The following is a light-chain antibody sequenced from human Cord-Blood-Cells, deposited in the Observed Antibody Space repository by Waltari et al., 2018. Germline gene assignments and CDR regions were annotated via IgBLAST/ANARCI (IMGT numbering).Light chain of an antibody. CDR1: QGISSY. J-gene: IGKJ3*01. V-gene: IGKV1-8*01. CDR2: AAS. Sequence: ATRMTQPQSPSSASTGDRVTITCRASQGISSYLAWYQQKPGKAPKLLIYAASTLQSGVPSRFSGSGSGTDFTLTISCLQSEDFATYYCQQYYSYPRTFGPGTKVDIK. CDR3: QQYYSYPRT.